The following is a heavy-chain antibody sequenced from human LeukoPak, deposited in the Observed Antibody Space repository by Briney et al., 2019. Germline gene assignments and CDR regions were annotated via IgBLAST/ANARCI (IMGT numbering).Heavy chain of an antibody. CDR1: GGTFSSYA. J-gene: IGHJ4*02. D-gene: IGHD6-19*01. V-gene: IGHV1-69*13. CDR3: ARTIAMAGALDY. Sequence: LWASVKVSCKASGGTFSSYAISWVRQAPGQGLEWMGGIIPIFGTANYAQKFQGRVTITADESTSTAYMELSSLRSEDTAVYYCARTIAMAGALDYWGQGTLVTVSS. CDR2: IIPIFGTA.